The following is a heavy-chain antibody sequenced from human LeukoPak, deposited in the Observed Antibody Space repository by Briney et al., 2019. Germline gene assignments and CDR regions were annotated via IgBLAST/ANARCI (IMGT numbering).Heavy chain of an antibody. CDR3: ARTGLGMYSFDQ. D-gene: IGHD3/OR15-3a*01. Sequence: GGSLRLSCGASGFTFSSYSVNWVRQAPGKGLEWVSYITGSISTIYYADSVKGRFTISRDNGKNSVYLQMNSLRVEDTAVYYCARTGLGMYSFDQWGQGTLVTVSS. J-gene: IGHJ4*02. V-gene: IGHV3-48*01. CDR1: GFTFSSYS. CDR2: ITGSISTI.